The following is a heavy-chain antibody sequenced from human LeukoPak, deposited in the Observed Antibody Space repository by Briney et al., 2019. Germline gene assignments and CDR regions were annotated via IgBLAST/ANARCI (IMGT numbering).Heavy chain of an antibody. CDR1: GFTFNNYA. D-gene: IGHD4-17*01. Sequence: GGSLGLSCAASGFTFNNYAMNWVGQAPGKGLEWVSSISGGGETTYYADSAKGRFTISRDNSQNTLYLQMNSLRAEDTAVYYRARDYADYVGYFFFDYWGQGTLVTVSS. CDR3: ARDYADYVGYFFFDY. V-gene: IGHV3-23*01. CDR2: ISGGGETT. J-gene: IGHJ4*02.